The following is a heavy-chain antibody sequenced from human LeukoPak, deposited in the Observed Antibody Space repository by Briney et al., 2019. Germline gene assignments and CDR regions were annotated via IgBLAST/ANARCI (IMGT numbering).Heavy chain of an antibody. V-gene: IGHV1-69*13. Sequence: SVKVSCKASGYTFTSYDISWVRQAPGQGLEWMGGIIPIFGTANYAQKFQGRVTITADESTSTAYMELSSLRSEDTAVYYCARGLIGYCSGGSCYSVYFDYWGQGTLVTVSS. J-gene: IGHJ4*02. CDR1: GYTFTSYD. CDR2: IIPIFGTA. D-gene: IGHD2-15*01. CDR3: ARGLIGYCSGGSCYSVYFDY.